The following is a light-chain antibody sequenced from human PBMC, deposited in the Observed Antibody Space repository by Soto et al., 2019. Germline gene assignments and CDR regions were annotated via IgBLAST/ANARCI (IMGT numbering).Light chain of an antibody. Sequence: QSALTQPASVSGSPGQSITISCTGTNSDVESYNLVSWFRQHPGEAPKLIVYEGSNRPSGVSNRFSGSKSGNTASLTISGLQAEDEADYYCSSYTSSSTLVFGGGTKLTVL. V-gene: IGLV2-14*02. CDR2: EGS. CDR1: NSDVESYNL. CDR3: SSYTSSSTLV. J-gene: IGLJ2*01.